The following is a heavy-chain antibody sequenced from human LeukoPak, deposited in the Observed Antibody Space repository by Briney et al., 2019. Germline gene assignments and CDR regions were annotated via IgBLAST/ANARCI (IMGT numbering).Heavy chain of an antibody. V-gene: IGHV3-48*03. D-gene: IGHD6-19*01. J-gene: IGHJ4*02. Sequence: GGSLRLSCAASEFTFSSYEMHWVRQAPGKGLEWVSYISSSGSTTYYADSVKGRFTISRDNAKNSLYLQMNSLRVEDTAVYYCARGPHPYTSGWYHFDYWGQGTLVTVSS. CDR2: ISSSGSTT. CDR3: ARGPHPYTSGWYHFDY. CDR1: EFTFSSYE.